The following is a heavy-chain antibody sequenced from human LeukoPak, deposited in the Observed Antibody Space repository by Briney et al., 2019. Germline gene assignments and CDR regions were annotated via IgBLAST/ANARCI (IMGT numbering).Heavy chain of an antibody. D-gene: IGHD2-2*02. J-gene: IGHJ4*02. CDR3: AKPIRYFDY. CDR2: IIGSGTGT. Sequence: PGGSLRLSCAASGFTFSSYAMSWVRQAPGKGLEWVSSIIGSGTGTYYADSVKGRFTISRDNAKDTLCLQMNSLRAEDTAIYYCAKPIRYFDYWGQGTLVTVSS. V-gene: IGHV3-23*01. CDR1: GFTFSSYA.